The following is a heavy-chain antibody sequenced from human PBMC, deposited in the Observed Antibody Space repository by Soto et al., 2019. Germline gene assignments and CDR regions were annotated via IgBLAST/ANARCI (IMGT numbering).Heavy chain of an antibody. CDR2: INAGNGNT. D-gene: IGHD6-19*01. J-gene: IGHJ4*02. CDR3: ARPEFRSHLVHSGWYFFDY. V-gene: IGHV1-3*01. CDR1: GYTFTSYA. Sequence: ASVKVSCKASGYTFTSYAMHWVRQAPGQRLEWMGWINAGNGNTKYSQKFQGRVTITRDTSASTAYMELSSLRSEDTAVYYCARPEFRSHLVHSGWYFFDYWGQGTLVTVSS.